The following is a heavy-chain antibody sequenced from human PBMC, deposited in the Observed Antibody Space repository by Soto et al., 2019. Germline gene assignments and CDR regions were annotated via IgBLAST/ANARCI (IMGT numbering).Heavy chain of an antibody. V-gene: IGHV4-31*03. Sequence: SSGCMSLTCTVSGGSISSAGYYWSWIRQHPGKGLEWIGYIYYSGSTYYNPSLKSRVTISVDTSKNQFSLKLSSVTAADTAVYSCASVRFLEWLYFQHWGQGTLVTVSS. CDR3: ASVRFLEWLYFQH. D-gene: IGHD3-3*01. CDR2: IYYSGST. J-gene: IGHJ1*01. CDR1: GGSISSAGYY.